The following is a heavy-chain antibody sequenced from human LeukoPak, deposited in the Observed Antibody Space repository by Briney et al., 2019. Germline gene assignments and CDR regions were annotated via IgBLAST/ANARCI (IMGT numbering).Heavy chain of an antibody. CDR1: GFTFSSYA. V-gene: IGHV3-21*01. D-gene: IGHD1-1*01. J-gene: IGHJ4*02. CDR3: ARCTTGRTFGSLREIKRSREIDY. CDR2: ISSSSSNI. Sequence: GGSLRLSCAASGFTFSSYAMNWVRQAPGKGLEWVSSISSSSSNIYYADSVKGRFTISRDNAKNSLYLQMNSLRVEDTAVYYCARCTTGRTFGSLREIKRSREIDYWGQGTLVTVSS.